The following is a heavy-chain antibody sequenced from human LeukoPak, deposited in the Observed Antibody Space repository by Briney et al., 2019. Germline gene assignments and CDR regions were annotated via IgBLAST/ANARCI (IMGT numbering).Heavy chain of an antibody. Sequence: PSETLSLTCTVSGASISSSSYYWGWIRQPPRKGLEWIGSIYYNGDTYYNSSLKSRLTISVDTSKNQFTLKLSSMTAADTALYYCARLRGYTSGNPGYWGQGSLVTVSS. D-gene: IGHD5-18*01. V-gene: IGHV4-39*01. J-gene: IGHJ4*02. CDR2: IYYNGDT. CDR1: GASISSSSYY. CDR3: ARLRGYTSGNPGY.